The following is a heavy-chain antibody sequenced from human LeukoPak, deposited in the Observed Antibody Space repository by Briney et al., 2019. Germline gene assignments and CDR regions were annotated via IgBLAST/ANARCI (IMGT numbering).Heavy chain of an antibody. CDR2: IRYDGSNK. CDR3: AKVLSKGIGSYYGSGSYSSPFDY. J-gene: IGHJ4*02. V-gene: IGHV3-30*02. CDR1: GFTFSSYG. D-gene: IGHD3-10*01. Sequence: GGSLRLSCAASGFTFSSYGMHWVRQAPGKGLEWVAFIRYDGSNKYYADSVKGRFTISRDNSKNTLYLQMNSLRAEDTAVYYCAKVLSKGIGSYYGSGSYSSPFDYWGQGTLVTVSS.